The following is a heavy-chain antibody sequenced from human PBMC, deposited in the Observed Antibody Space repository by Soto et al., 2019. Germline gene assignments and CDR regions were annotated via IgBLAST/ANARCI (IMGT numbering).Heavy chain of an antibody. Sequence: PSETLSLTCTVSGGSTSSSSYYWGWIRQPPGKGLEWIGSIYYSGSTYYNPSLKSRVTISVDTSKNQFSLKLSSVTAADTAVYYCARLYGSGSYLYGMDVWGQGTTVTVSS. J-gene: IGHJ6*02. V-gene: IGHV4-39*01. D-gene: IGHD3-10*01. CDR3: ARLYGSGSYLYGMDV. CDR2: IYYSGST. CDR1: GGSTSSSSYY.